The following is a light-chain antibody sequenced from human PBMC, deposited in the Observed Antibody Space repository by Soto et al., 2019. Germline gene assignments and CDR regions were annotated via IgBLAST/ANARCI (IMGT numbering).Light chain of an antibody. V-gene: IGLV4-60*02. CDR3: ETWESNTHV. J-gene: IGLJ1*01. CDR2: LEGSGSY. CDR1: SGHSSYI. Sequence: QLVLTQSSSASASLGSSVKLTCTLSSGHSSYIIAWHQQQPGKAPRYLMKLEGSGSYNKGSGVPDRFSGSSSGADRYLTISNLPFEDGADFYCETWESNTHVFGTGTKVTVL.